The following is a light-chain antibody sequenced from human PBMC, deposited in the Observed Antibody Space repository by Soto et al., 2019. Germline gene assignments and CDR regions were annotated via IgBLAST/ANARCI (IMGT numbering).Light chain of an antibody. Sequence: EIVLTQSPGTLSLSPGERATLSCRASQSVSSSYLAWYQQKPGQAPRLLIYGASSRATGIPDRFNGSGSGTDFPLTISRLEPEDFAVYYCQQYGSSPFTFGPGTKVDIK. CDR3: QQYGSSPFT. CDR2: GAS. V-gene: IGKV3-20*01. CDR1: QSVSSSY. J-gene: IGKJ3*01.